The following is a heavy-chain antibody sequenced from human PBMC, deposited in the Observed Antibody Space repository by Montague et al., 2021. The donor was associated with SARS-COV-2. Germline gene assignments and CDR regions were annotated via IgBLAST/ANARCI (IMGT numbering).Heavy chain of an antibody. CDR3: ARHARGEGYTSWFDS. D-gene: IGHD5-24*01. CDR2: IYYTGSR. CDR1: GDSVSRRSSY. V-gene: IGHV4-61*01. J-gene: IGHJ5*01. Sequence: SETLSLTCPVSGDSVSRRSSYWSWIRQPPGKGLEWIGYIYYTGSRKYNSSLKSRLTISVDTSKNQFSLKLSSVTAADTAVYYCARHARGEGYTSWFDSWGQGTLVTVSS.